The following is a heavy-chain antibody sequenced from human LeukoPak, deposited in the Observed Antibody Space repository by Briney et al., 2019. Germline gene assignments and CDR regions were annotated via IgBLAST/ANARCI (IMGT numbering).Heavy chain of an antibody. J-gene: IGHJ4*02. V-gene: IGHV3-23*01. CDR2: ISGSGGST. D-gene: IGHD1-26*01. CDR1: GFTFSSYA. CDR3: AKVSGSYYSFDY. Sequence: PGGSLRLSCAASGFTFSSYAMSWVRQAPGKGLEWVSAISGSGGSTYYADSVTGRFTISRDNSKNTLYLQMNSLRAEDTAVYYCAKVSGSYYSFDYWGQGTLVTVSS.